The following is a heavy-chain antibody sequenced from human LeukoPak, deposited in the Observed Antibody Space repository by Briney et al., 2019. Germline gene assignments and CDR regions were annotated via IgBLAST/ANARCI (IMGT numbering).Heavy chain of an antibody. V-gene: IGHV1-46*01. CDR2: INPSGGST. CDR3: ARSSRITMIVVVTKGGFDY. CDR1: GYTSTSYY. Sequence: ASVKVSCKASGYTSTSYYIHWVRQAPGQGLEWMGIINPSGGSTSYAQKFQGRVTMTRDTSTSTVYMELSSLRSEDTAVYYCARSSRITMIVVVTKGGFDYWGQGTLVTVPS. D-gene: IGHD3-22*01. J-gene: IGHJ4*02.